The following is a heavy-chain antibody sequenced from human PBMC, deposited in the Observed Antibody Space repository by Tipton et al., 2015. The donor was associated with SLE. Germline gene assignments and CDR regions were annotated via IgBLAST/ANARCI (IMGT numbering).Heavy chain of an antibody. CDR1: GGSVSGYY. V-gene: IGHV4-34*01. J-gene: IGHJ4*02. Sequence: TLSLTCAVYGGSVSGYYWSWIRLPPRKGPEWIGEVNHSGSTNFHPSLKSRVTISVDTSKNQFSLKLSSVTAADTAVYYCTRGIFPPFDYWGQGTLVTVSS. CDR2: VNHSGST. CDR3: TRGIFPPFDY. D-gene: IGHD3-3*02.